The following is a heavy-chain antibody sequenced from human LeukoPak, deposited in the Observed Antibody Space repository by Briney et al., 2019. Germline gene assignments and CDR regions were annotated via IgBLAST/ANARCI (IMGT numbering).Heavy chain of an antibody. D-gene: IGHD3-16*01. CDR1: GFAVDGHY. V-gene: IGHV3-66*04. J-gene: IGHJ4*02. Sequence: GGSLRLSCAASGFAVDGHYMNWVRPAPGKGLEWVSVVYSGGTTFYADTVKGRFTISRDNSKNMPYLHMNSLRTEDTSMYYCARHLWFDDWGQGTLVTVSS. CDR3: ARHLWFDD. CDR2: VYSGGTT.